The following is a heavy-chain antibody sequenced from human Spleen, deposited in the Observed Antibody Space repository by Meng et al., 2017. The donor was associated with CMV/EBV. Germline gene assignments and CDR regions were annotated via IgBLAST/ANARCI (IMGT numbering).Heavy chain of an antibody. CDR1: GGTFSSYA. V-gene: IGHV1-69*06. D-gene: IGHD3-9*01. Sequence: SVKVSCKASGGTFSSYAISWVRQAPGQGLEWMGGIIPIFGTANYAQKFQGRVTITADKSTSTAYMELSSLRSEDTAVYYCARGLSYYEILTGYYNWFDPWGQGTLVTVSS. J-gene: IGHJ5*02. CDR3: ARGLSYYEILTGYYNWFDP. CDR2: IIPIFGTA.